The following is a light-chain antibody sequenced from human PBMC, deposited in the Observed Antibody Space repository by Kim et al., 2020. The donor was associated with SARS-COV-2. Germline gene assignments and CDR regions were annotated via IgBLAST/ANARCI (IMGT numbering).Light chain of an antibody. CDR3: QHSRT. V-gene: IGKV1-5*03. Sequence: SNLSASVGDRVTITCRASENINNWLAWYQQKPGKAPKVLIYKASTLESGVPSRFSGSGSGTDFTLTISSLQPDDFATYYCQHSRTFGQGTKLEI. J-gene: IGKJ1*01. CDR2: KAS. CDR1: ENINNW.